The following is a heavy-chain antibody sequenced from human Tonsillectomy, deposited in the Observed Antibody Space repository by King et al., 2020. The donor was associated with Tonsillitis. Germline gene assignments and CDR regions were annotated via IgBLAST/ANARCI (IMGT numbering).Heavy chain of an antibody. V-gene: IGHV3-21*01. D-gene: IGHD3-22*01. Sequence: VQLVESGGGLVKPGGSLRLSCAASGFTFSSFSMNWVRQAPGRGLEWGSSIGIGSSYIYYADSLKGRFTISRDNGQNSLYLQMNSLRAEDTAVYYCARGGDYYDMGYWGQGTLVTVSS. CDR2: IGIGSSYI. CDR1: GFTFSSFS. CDR3: ARGGDYYDMGY. J-gene: IGHJ4*02.